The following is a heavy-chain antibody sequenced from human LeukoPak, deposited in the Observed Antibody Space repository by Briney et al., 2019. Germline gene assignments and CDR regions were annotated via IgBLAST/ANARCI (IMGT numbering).Heavy chain of an antibody. CDR3: AKISGSYWLGILDC. Sequence: GGSLRLSCAASGFPFSTYWMSWVRQAPGKGLEWVSAISGSGDSPHYADSVKGRFTISRDNSKNTLYLHMNSLRAEDTAVYYCAKISGSYWLGILDCWGQGTLVTVSS. V-gene: IGHV3-23*01. CDR1: GFPFSTYW. CDR2: ISGSGDSP. J-gene: IGHJ4*02. D-gene: IGHD1-26*01.